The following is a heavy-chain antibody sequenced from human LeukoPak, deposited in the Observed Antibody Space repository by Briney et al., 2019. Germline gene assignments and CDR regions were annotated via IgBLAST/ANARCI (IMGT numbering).Heavy chain of an antibody. CDR1: GGTFSSYA. V-gene: IGHV1-69*13. D-gene: IGHD2-2*02. CDR3: ARDRPGRYCSSTSCYTASPFDP. Sequence: ASVKVSCKASGGTFSSYAISWVRQAPGQGLEWMGGIIPIFGTANYAQKFQGRVTITADEFTSTAYMELSSLRSEDTAVYYCARDRPGRYCSSTSCYTASPFDPWGQGTLVTVSS. CDR2: IIPIFGTA. J-gene: IGHJ5*02.